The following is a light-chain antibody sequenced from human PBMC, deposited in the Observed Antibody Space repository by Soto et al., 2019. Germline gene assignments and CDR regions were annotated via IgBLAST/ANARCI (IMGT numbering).Light chain of an antibody. Sequence: QSALTQPASVSGSPWQAFPISCTGTSSDVGGYKYVSWYQQHPGKAPKLMIYDVSNRPSGVSNRFSGSKSGNTASLTISGLKAEDEADYYSSSYTSSGTQVFGTGPKVTVL. CDR2: DVS. V-gene: IGLV2-14*01. CDR3: SSYTSSGTQV. J-gene: IGLJ1*01. CDR1: SSDVGGYKY.